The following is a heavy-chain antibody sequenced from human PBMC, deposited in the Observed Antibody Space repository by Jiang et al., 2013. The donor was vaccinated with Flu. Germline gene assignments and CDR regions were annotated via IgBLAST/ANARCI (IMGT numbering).Heavy chain of an antibody. D-gene: IGHD3-3*01. J-gene: IGHJ4*02. CDR3: ARGAGEGYYDFWSGYLAHWDY. CDR2: IYYSGST. V-gene: IGHV4-59*01. Sequence: GPGLVKPSETLSLTCTVSGGSISSYYWSWIRQPPGKGLEWIGYIYYSGSTNYNPSLKSRVTISVDTSKNQFSLKLSSVTAADTAVYYCARGAGEGYYDFWSGYLAHWDYWGQGTLVTVSS. CDR1: GGSISSYY.